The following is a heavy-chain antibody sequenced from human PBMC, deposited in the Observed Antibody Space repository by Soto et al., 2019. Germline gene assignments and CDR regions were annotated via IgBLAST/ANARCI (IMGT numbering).Heavy chain of an antibody. CDR1: GFTFSSYA. CDR2: ISGSGGST. D-gene: IGHD4-17*01. V-gene: IGHV3-23*01. Sequence: GGSLILSCAASGFTFSSYAMSWVRQAPGKGLEWVSGISGSGGSTYYADSVKGRFTISRDNSKNTLYLQINSLRAEDTAVYYCAKEVSGDFDLYYYGMDVWGQGTTVTVSS. CDR3: AKEVSGDFDLYYYGMDV. J-gene: IGHJ6*02.